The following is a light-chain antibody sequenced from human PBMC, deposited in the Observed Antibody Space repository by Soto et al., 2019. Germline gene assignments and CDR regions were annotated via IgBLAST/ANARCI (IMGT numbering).Light chain of an antibody. Sequence: EFVLTQSPATLSLSPGERATLSCRASQGITNSLAWYQQKPGQAPRLLIYDASNRATGIPARFSGSRSGTVFTLTISSLEPEDSAVYYCQQRINWPPTFGPGTKVDIK. J-gene: IGKJ3*01. V-gene: IGKV3-11*01. CDR1: QGITNS. CDR2: DAS. CDR3: QQRINWPPT.